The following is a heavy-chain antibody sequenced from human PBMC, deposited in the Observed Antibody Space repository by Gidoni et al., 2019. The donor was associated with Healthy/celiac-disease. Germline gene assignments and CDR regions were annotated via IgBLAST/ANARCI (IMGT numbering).Heavy chain of an antibody. Sequence: EVQLVESGGGLVQPGGSLRLSCAASGFTFSSYDMHWVRQATGKGLEWVSAIGTAGDTYYPGSVKGRFTISRENAKNSLYLQMNSLRAGDTAVYYCARSDDVGALDYWGQGTLVTVSS. D-gene: IGHD1-26*01. CDR1: GFTFSSYD. V-gene: IGHV3-13*01. J-gene: IGHJ4*02. CDR3: ARSDDVGALDY. CDR2: IGTAGDT.